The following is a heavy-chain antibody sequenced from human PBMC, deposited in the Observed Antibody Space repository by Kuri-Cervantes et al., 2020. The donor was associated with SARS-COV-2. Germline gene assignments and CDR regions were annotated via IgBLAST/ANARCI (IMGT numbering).Heavy chain of an antibody. J-gene: IGHJ4*02. D-gene: IGHD1-14*01. CDR3: ARTDLMLTAPDY. CDR1: GDSFSSYS. V-gene: IGHV1-8*02. CDR2: MNPNSGNT. Sequence: ASVKVSCKASGDSFSSYSFNWVRQAPGQGLEWMGWMNPNSGNTGYAQKFQGRVTMTRNTSISTAYMELNSLRSEDTAVYYCARTDLMLTAPDYWGQGTLVTVSS.